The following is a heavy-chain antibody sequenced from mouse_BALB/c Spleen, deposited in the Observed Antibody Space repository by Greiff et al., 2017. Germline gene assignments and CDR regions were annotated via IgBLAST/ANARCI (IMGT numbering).Heavy chain of an antibody. V-gene: IGHV5-12-2*01. CDR1: GFTFSSYT. J-gene: IGHJ4*01. CDR3: ARHNYERAMDY. D-gene: IGHD2-1*01. Sequence: EVQVVESGGGLVQPGGSLKLSCAASGFTFSSYTMSWVRQTPEKRLEWVAYISNGGGSTYYPDTVKGRFTISRDNAKNTLYLQMSSLKSEDTAMYYCARHNYERAMDYWGQGTSVTVSS. CDR2: ISNGGGST.